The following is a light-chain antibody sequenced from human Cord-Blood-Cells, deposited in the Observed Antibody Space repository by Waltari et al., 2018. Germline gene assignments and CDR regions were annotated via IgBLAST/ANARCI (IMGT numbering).Light chain of an antibody. CDR3: AAWDDSLSGPV. CDR2: RNN. Sequence: QSVLTQPPSASGTPGQRVTISCSGSSSNIGSNYVYCYQQLPGTAPKLLIYRNNQRPSGVPDRFSGSKSGTSASLAISGLRSEDEADYYCAAWDDSLSGPVIGGGTKLTVL. CDR1: SSNIGSNY. J-gene: IGLJ3*02. V-gene: IGLV1-47*01.